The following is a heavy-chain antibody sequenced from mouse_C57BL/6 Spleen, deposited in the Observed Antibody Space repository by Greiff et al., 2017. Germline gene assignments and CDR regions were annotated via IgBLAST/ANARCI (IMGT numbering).Heavy chain of an antibody. Sequence: EVQLQESGAELVRPGASVKLSCTASGFNIKDDYMHWVKQRPEQGLEWIGWIDPENGDTEYASKFQGKATITADTSSNTAYLQLSSLTSEDTAVYYCTKGDDYDDGDYYAMDYWGQGTSVTVSS. J-gene: IGHJ4*01. D-gene: IGHD2-4*01. CDR1: GFNIKDDY. V-gene: IGHV14-4*01. CDR3: TKGDDYDDGDYYAMDY. CDR2: IDPENGDT.